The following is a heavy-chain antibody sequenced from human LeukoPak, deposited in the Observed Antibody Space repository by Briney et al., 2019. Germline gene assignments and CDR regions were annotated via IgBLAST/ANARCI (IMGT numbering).Heavy chain of an antibody. CDR3: ARVSGATITTYYGMDV. CDR1: GGSFSRYY. CDR2: IHYSGST. Sequence: SETLSLTFTVSGGSFSRYYWSWIRQPPGKGLEWIGNIHYSGSTNYNPSLKSRVTISIDTSKNQFSLRLSSVTAVDTAVYYCARVSGATITTYYGMDVWGQGTTVTVS. J-gene: IGHJ6*02. D-gene: IGHD5-12*01. V-gene: IGHV4-59*01.